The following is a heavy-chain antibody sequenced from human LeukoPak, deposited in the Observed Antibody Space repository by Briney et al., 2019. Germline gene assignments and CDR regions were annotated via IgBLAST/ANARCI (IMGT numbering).Heavy chain of an antibody. V-gene: IGHV3-23*01. CDR3: AKNGDRGAYCTGGTCYPYFYYYMDV. Sequence: PGGSLRLSCAASRFTFNNYAMSWVRQAPGKGLEWVSAISANGVSTYYADSVKGRFAISRDNSKNTLYLQMNSLRAEDTAIYYCAKNGDRGAYCTGGTCYPYFYYYMDVWGKGTTVTI. J-gene: IGHJ6*03. CDR1: RFTFNNYA. CDR2: ISANGVST. D-gene: IGHD2-15*01.